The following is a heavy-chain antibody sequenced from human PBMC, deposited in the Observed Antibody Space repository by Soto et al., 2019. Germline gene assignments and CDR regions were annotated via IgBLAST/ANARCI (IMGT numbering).Heavy chain of an antibody. J-gene: IGHJ4*02. CDR1: GGSISSGGYY. Sequence: SETLSLTCTVSGGSISSGGYYWSWIRQHPGKGLEWIGYIYYSGSTYYNPSLKSRVTISVDTSKNQFSLKLSSVTAADTAVYYCARVYSVVVRGVIISRNPDYWGQGTLVTVS. CDR2: IYYSGST. D-gene: IGHD3-10*01. V-gene: IGHV4-31*03. CDR3: ARVYSVVVRGVIISRNPDY.